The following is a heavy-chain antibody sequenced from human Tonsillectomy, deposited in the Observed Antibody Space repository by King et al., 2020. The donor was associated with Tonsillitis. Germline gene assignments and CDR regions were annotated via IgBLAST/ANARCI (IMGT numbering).Heavy chain of an antibody. CDR1: GFTFSSYD. CDR3: AKVLTAVAGVAYYYGMDV. CDR2: TSNDGSNK. Sequence: VQLVESGGGVVQPGRSLRLSCAASGFTFSSYDMHWVRQAPGTGLEWGAVTSNDGSNKYYADSVKGRFTISRDNFKNTLYLQMNSLRAEDTAVYYCAKVLTAVAGVAYYYGMDVWGQGTTVTVPS. D-gene: IGHD6-19*01. J-gene: IGHJ6*02. V-gene: IGHV3-30*18.